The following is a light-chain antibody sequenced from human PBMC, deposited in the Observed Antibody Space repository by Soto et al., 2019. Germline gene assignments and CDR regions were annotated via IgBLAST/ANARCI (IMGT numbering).Light chain of an antibody. CDR2: AAS. CDR1: QGISSY. V-gene: IGKV1-9*01. Sequence: DIQLTQSPSFLSASVGDRVTITCRASQGISSYLAWYQQKPGKAPKLLIYAASTLQSGVPSRFSGSGSGTEFTLTIRSLQPEDFATYYCQQLNSYPRGGPFGPGTKVDIK. CDR3: QQLNSYPRGGP. J-gene: IGKJ3*01.